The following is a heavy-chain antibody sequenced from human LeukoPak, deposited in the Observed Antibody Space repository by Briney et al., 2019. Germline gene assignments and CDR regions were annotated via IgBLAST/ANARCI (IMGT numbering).Heavy chain of an antibody. Sequence: PGGSLRLSYAASGFTVSSNYMSWVRQAPGKGLEWVSLIYSGGSTYYADSVKGRFTISRDNSKNTLYLQMNSLRAEDTAVYYCARDLIAVAGYIDYWGQGTLVTVSS. CDR1: GFTVSSNY. J-gene: IGHJ4*02. V-gene: IGHV3-66*01. CDR2: IYSGGST. D-gene: IGHD6-19*01. CDR3: ARDLIAVAGYIDY.